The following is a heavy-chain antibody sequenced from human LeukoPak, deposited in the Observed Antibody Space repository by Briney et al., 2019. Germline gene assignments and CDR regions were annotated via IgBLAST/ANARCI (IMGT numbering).Heavy chain of an antibody. V-gene: IGHV3-11*01. CDR2: ISSSGSTI. Sequence: GGSLRLSCAASGFTFSDYYMSWIRQAPGKGLEWDSYISSSGSTIYYADSVKGRFTISRDNAKNSLYLQMNSLRAEDTAVYYCARVNIGGVVWRSRQPYYFDYWGQGTLVTVSS. CDR3: ARVNIGGVVWRSRQPYYFDY. D-gene: IGHD2-15*01. CDR1: GFTFSDYY. J-gene: IGHJ4*02.